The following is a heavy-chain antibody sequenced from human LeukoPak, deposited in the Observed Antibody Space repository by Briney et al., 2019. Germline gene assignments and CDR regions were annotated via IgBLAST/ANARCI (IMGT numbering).Heavy chain of an antibody. D-gene: IGHD6-19*01. V-gene: IGHV4-34*01. CDR2: INHSGST. Sequence: PSETLSLTCTVSGGSISSYYWSWIRQPPGKGLEWIGEINHSGSTSYNPSLKSRVTISVDTSKNQFSLKLSSVTAADTAVYYCARLIAVAGFYYYYYMDVWGKGTTVTISS. CDR3: ARLIAVAGFYYYYYMDV. CDR1: GGSISSYY. J-gene: IGHJ6*03.